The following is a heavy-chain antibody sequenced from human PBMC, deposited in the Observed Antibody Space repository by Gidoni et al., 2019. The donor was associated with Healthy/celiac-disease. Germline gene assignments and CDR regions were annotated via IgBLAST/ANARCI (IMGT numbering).Heavy chain of an antibody. CDR2: IYYSGST. CDR1: GGSISSSSYY. Sequence: QLQLQESGPGLVKPSETLSLTCTVSGGSISSSSYYWGWIRQPPGQGLEWIGSIYYSGSTYYNPSLKSRVTISVETSKNQFSLKLSSVTAADTAVYYCARQEWAYFGVVIAAASAKRFDPWGQGTLVTVSS. D-gene: IGHD3-3*01. J-gene: IGHJ5*02. V-gene: IGHV4-39*01. CDR3: ARQEWAYFGVVIAAASAKRFDP.